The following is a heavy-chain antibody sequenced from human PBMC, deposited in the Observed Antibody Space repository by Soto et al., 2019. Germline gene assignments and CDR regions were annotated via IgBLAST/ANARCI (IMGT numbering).Heavy chain of an antibody. CDR2: INPETGGT. CDR1: GYTFTGYY. V-gene: IGHV1-2*02. J-gene: IGHJ6*02. D-gene: IGHD2-2*01. CDR3: ARERYQVISDGMDV. Sequence: QVQLVQSGADVKTPGASVRVSCKASGYTFTGYYVHWVREAPGQGLEWMGWINPETGGTRYAQQFKGRVTLSRDTSINTAYLELRRLRFDDAAVYFCARERYQVISDGMDVWGQGTTVTVSS.